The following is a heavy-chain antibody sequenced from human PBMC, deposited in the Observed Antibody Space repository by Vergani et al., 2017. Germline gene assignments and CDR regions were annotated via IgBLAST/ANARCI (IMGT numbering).Heavy chain of an antibody. CDR3: ARERGNWNYDY. CDR2: ISGSGGST. Sequence: VQLVESGGGLVKPGGSLRLSCAASGFTFSDYYMSWIRQAPGKGLEWVSAISGSGGSTYYADSVKGRFTISRDNSKNTLYLQMNSLRAEDTAVYYCARERGNWNYDYWGQGTLVTVSS. CDR1: GFTFSDYY. D-gene: IGHD1-7*01. V-gene: IGHV3-23*04. J-gene: IGHJ4*02.